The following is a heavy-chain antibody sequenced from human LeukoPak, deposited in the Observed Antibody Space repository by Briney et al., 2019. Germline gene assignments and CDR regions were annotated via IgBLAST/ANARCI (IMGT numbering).Heavy chain of an antibody. CDR2: ISSSGSSI. Sequence: PGGSLRLSCAASGFTFSDYDMNWVRQAPGKGLEWISYISSSGSSIYYADSVKGRFTISRDNAKNSLYLQMNSLRAEDTAVYYCARDLVVIVATEGDHWGQGTLVTVSS. V-gene: IGHV3-48*03. CDR1: GFTFSDYD. J-gene: IGHJ4*02. D-gene: IGHD2-15*01. CDR3: ARDLVVIVATEGDH.